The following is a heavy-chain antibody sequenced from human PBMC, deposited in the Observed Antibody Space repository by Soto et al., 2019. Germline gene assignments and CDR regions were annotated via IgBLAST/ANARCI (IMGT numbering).Heavy chain of an antibody. Sequence: QVQLVQSGAEVKKPGASVKVSCKASGYTFTGYYMHWVRQAPGQGLEWMGWINPNSGGTNYAQKFQGRVTMTWDTSISTAYMELSRLRSDDTAVYYCARAGSSSWNKGYLQHWGQGTLVTVSS. CDR1: GYTFTGYY. V-gene: IGHV1-2*02. CDR3: ARAGSSSWNKGYLQH. J-gene: IGHJ1*01. CDR2: INPNSGGT. D-gene: IGHD6-13*01.